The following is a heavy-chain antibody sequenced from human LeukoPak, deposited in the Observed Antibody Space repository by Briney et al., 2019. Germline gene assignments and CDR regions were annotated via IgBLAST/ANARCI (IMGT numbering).Heavy chain of an antibody. D-gene: IGHD3-22*01. CDR1: GFTFRNYA. CDR2: ISGSGGTT. J-gene: IGHJ4*02. V-gene: IGHV3-23*01. Sequence: GGSLRLSCAASGFTFRNYAMSWVRQAPGKGLEWVSGISGSGGTTYFADSVKGRVTMSRDNSKNTLYLLMNSLRAEDTTVYYCAKAIASHYYDSSGYYHGSFDYWGQGTLVTVSS. CDR3: AKAIASHYYDSSGYYHGSFDY.